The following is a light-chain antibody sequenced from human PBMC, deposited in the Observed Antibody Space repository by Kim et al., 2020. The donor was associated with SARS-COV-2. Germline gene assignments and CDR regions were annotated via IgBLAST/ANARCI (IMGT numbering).Light chain of an antibody. J-gene: IGKJ4*01. CDR2: DAS. CDR3: HHRSDWPLT. CDR1: RSVSTF. V-gene: IGKV3-11*01. Sequence: EIVLTQSPATLSLSPGERATLSCRASRSVSTFLAWYQQKPGQAPRLLIYDASNRATDIPARFSGSGSGTDFTLTISSLEPEDFAVYYCHHRSDWPLTFGGGTKVDIK.